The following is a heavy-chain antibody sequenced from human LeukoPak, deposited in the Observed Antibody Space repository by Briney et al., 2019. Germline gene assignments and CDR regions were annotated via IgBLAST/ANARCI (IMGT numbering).Heavy chain of an antibody. CDR3: ARDSGADIAARLNY. CDR1: GFTFSDYY. Sequence: PGGSLRLSCAASGFTFSDYYMGWIRQAPGKGLEWVSYISSSGSTIYYADSVKGRLTISRDNAKNSLYLQMNSLRAEDTAVYYCARDSGADIAARLNYWGQGTLVTVSS. V-gene: IGHV3-11*01. CDR2: ISSSGSTI. D-gene: IGHD6-6*01. J-gene: IGHJ4*02.